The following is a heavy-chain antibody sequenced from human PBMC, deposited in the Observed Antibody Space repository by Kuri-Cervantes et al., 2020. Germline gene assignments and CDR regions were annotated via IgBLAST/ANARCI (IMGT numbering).Heavy chain of an antibody. CDR3: AGTNDSRCYYPPLFDY. CDR1: GGTFSSYA. D-gene: IGHD3-22*01. CDR2: IIPIFGTA. Sequence: SVNVSCKSSGGTFSSYASSWLRQAPGQGLEWMGGIIPIFGTANYAQKFQGRVTITADKSTSTAYMELSSLRSEETAVYYCAGTNDSRCYYPPLFDYWGQGTLVTVSS. J-gene: IGHJ4*02. V-gene: IGHV1-69*06.